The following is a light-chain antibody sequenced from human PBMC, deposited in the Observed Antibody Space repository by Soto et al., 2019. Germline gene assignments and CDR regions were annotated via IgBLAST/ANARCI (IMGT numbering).Light chain of an antibody. CDR3: SSYAGTHIV. CDR1: SSDVGGYNY. Sequence: QSVLTQPPPASGSPGQSVTISCTGTSSDVGGYNYVSWYQQHPGKAPKLMIYDVSKRPSGVPDRFSGSKSGNTASLTASGLQAEDEADYYCSSYAGTHIVFGTGTKVTVL. J-gene: IGLJ1*01. V-gene: IGLV2-8*01. CDR2: DVS.